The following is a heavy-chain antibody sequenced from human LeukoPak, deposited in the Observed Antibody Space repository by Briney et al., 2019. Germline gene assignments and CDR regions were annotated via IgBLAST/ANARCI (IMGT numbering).Heavy chain of an antibody. CDR1: GFTLNTYG. CDR2: IKQDGSEK. D-gene: IGHD6-13*01. Sequence: GGSLRLSCAASGFTLNTYGMHWVRQAPGKGLEWVANIKQDGSEKQYVDSVRGRFTISRDNAKNSLYLQMNSLRVEDTAVYYCARDGFVGAADYWGQGTLVTVSS. V-gene: IGHV3-7*01. CDR3: ARDGFVGAADY. J-gene: IGHJ4*02.